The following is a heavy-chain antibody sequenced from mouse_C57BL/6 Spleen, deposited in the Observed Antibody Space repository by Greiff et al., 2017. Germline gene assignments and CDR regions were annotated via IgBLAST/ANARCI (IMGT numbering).Heavy chain of an antibody. CDR1: GYTFTDYE. J-gene: IGHJ2*01. Sequence: VQLQQSGAELVRPGASVTLSCKASGYTFTDYEMHWVKQTPVHGLEWIGAIDPETGGTAYNQKFKGKAILTADNSSSTAYMELRSLTSEDSAVYYCTRYGPYFDDWGQGTTLTVSS. V-gene: IGHV1-15*01. CDR2: IDPETGGT. D-gene: IGHD1-1*02. CDR3: TRYGPYFDD.